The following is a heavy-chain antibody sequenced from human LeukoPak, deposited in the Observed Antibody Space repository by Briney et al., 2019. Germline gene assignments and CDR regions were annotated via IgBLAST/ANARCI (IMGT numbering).Heavy chain of an antibody. J-gene: IGHJ4*02. V-gene: IGHV3-23*01. CDR2: ISASGGGT. Sequence: PGGSLRLSCAASGFTFSSYAMSWVRQAPGKGLEWVSSISASGGGTYYADSMRGRFTISRDNSKNTLYLQMNSLRAEDTAVYYCAKDRADCSNTSCHAFFDYWGQGTLVTVSP. D-gene: IGHD2-2*01. CDR1: GFTFSSYA. CDR3: AKDRADCSNTSCHAFFDY.